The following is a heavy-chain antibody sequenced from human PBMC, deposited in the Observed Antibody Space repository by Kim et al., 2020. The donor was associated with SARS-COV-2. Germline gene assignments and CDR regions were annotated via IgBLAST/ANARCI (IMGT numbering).Heavy chain of an antibody. V-gene: IGHV1-18*01. CDR1: GYTFTSYG. D-gene: IGHD6-19*01. CDR3: ARDESIAVAAKHFDY. CDR2: ISAYNGNT. Sequence: ASVKVSCKASGYTFTSYGISWVRQAPGQGLEWMGWISAYNGNTNYAQKLQGRVTMTTDTSTSTAYMELRSLRSDDTAVYYCARDESIAVAAKHFDYWGQGTLVTVSS. J-gene: IGHJ4*02.